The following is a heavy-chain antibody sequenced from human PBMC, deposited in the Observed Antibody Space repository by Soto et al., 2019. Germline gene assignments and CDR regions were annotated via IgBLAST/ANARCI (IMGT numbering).Heavy chain of an antibody. CDR1: GGSISSGSYY. CDR2: IYYKGNT. Sequence: PSETLSLTCTVSGGSISSGSYYWSWIRQPPGKGLACIGFIYYKGNTFYSPSLNWRVTMSVDTAKNQFSLRLTSVTAADTAVYYCARHPTIARFENGLDVWGQGTMVTVSS. CDR3: ARHPTIARFENGLDV. V-gene: IGHV4-61*01. J-gene: IGHJ6*02. D-gene: IGHD1-1*01.